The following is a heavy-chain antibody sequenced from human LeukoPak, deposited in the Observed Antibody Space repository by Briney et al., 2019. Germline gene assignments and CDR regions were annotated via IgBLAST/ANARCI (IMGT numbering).Heavy chain of an antibody. CDR1: GFTFSSYA. Sequence: GGSLRLSCAASGFTFSSYAMSWVRQAPGKGLEWVSSISGSGDNTYYADPVKGRFTISRDNSKNTLYLQMNSLRAADTDVYYCAKLTVVDATDPAFDIWGQGTMVTVSS. CDR3: AKLTVVDATDPAFDI. V-gene: IGHV3-23*01. D-gene: IGHD2-15*01. J-gene: IGHJ3*02. CDR2: ISGSGDNT.